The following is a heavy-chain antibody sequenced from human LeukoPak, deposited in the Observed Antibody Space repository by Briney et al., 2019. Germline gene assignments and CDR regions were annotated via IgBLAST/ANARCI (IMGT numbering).Heavy chain of an antibody. D-gene: IGHD3-16*01. Sequence: GGSLRLSCAASGFTFSSYAMSWVRQPPGKGLERVSAISGFRNTSYYADSVTGRFTISRDNSKNTLYLQMTSLRAEDTAVYYCAKGRWGELRAGGLFDYWGQGTLVTVSS. CDR1: GFTFSSYA. CDR3: AKGRWGELRAGGLFDY. CDR2: ISGFRNTS. J-gene: IGHJ4*02. V-gene: IGHV3-23*01.